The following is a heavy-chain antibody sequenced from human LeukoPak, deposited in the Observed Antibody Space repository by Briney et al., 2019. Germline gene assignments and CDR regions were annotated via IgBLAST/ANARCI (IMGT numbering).Heavy chain of an antibody. CDR2: SSSIGGRT. Sequence: GGSLRLSCAASGFTFSNYWMSWVRQAPGKGLEWVSGSSSIGGRTYYADSVKGRFTVTRDNSRNTLYLQMNSLRAEDTGVYYCAKDDAWGRFYHWGQGTLVTVSS. V-gene: IGHV3-23*01. CDR3: AKDDAWGRFYH. J-gene: IGHJ1*01. D-gene: IGHD3-16*01. CDR1: GFTFSNYW.